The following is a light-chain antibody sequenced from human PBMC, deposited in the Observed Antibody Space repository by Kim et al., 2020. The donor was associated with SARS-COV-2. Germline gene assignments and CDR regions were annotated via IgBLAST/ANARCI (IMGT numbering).Light chain of an antibody. V-gene: IGKV1-39*01. CDR2: AAS. Sequence: SVGGRVTITCRASQSISSYLNWYQQKPGKAPKLLIYAASSLQSGVPSRFSGSGSGTDFTLTISSLQPEDFATYYCQQSYSTPPLTFGGGTKVDIK. CDR3: QQSYSTPPLT. J-gene: IGKJ4*01. CDR1: QSISSY.